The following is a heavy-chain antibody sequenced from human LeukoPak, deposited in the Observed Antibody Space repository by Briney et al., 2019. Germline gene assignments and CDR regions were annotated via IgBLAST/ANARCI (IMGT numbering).Heavy chain of an antibody. CDR3: ARVAVEMASGLDP. D-gene: IGHD5-24*01. J-gene: IGHJ5*02. CDR1: GYIFTGYH. V-gene: IGHV1-2*02. Sequence: GASVKVSCKASGYIFTGYHIHWVRQAPGQGVEWMGWIYPNSGGTNYEQKFQGRVTMTRDTSITTVYMELSRLTSDATAVYYCARVAVEMASGLDPWGQGTLVTVSS. CDR2: IYPNSGGT.